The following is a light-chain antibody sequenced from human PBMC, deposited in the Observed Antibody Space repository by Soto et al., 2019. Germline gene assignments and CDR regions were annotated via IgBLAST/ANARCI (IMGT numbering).Light chain of an antibody. CDR2: GAS. CDR1: QSFSSGY. CDR3: HQYGSSPPYT. J-gene: IGKJ2*01. V-gene: IGKV3-20*01. Sequence: DIVLTQSPGTLSLSPGERATLSCRASQSFSSGYLAWYQQKPGQAPRLHIYGASTRATDIPDRFSGSESGTEFTLTISRLEPEDFAVYYCHQYGSSPPYTFGQGTKLEI.